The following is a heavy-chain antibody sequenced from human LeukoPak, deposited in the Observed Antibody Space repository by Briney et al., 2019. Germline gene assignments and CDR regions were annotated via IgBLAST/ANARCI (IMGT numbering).Heavy chain of an antibody. J-gene: IGHJ4*02. D-gene: IGHD3-10*01. CDR1: GFTFSSYW. Sequence: GGSLRLACAPSGFTFSSYWTSCVRQAPGKGLEWVANIKQDGREKNHVDSVKGRFTISRDNAKSSLYLQMNSLRAEDTAVYYCARAGPLWCGELPSDYWGQGTLVTVSS. CDR2: IKQDGREK. CDR3: ARAGPLWCGELPSDY. V-gene: IGHV3-7*01.